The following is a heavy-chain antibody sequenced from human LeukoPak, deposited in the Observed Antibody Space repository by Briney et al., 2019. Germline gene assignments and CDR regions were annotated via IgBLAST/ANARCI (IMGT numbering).Heavy chain of an antibody. Sequence: GGSLRLSCAASGFTFDDYGMSWVRQAPGKGLEWVSGFNWNGGSTGYADSVKGRFTISRDNAKNSLYLQMNSLRAEDTALYYCARVFSSSWYSGGYYFDYWGQGTLVTVSS. CDR1: GFTFDDYG. CDR2: FNWNGGST. J-gene: IGHJ4*02. D-gene: IGHD6-13*01. V-gene: IGHV3-20*04. CDR3: ARVFSSSWYSGGYYFDY.